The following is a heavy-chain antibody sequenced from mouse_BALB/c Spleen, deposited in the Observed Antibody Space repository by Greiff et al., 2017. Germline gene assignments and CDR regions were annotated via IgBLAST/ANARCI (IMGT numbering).Heavy chain of an antibody. CDR1: GFNIKDYY. V-gene: IGHV14-1*02. CDR2: IDPENGNT. CDR3: ASNSLDYYAMDY. J-gene: IGHJ4*01. Sequence: EVMLVESGAELVRPGALVKLSCKASGFNIKDYYMHWVKQRPEQGLEWIGWIDPENGNTIYDPKFQGKASITADTSSNTAYLQLSSLTSEDTAVYYCASNSLDYYAMDYWGQGTSVTVSS.